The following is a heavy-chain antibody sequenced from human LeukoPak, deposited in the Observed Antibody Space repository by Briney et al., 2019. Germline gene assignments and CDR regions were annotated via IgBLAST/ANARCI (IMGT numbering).Heavy chain of an antibody. CDR3: ARDAYSGYDYGAY. D-gene: IGHD5-12*01. J-gene: IGHJ4*02. CDR2: ISAYNGDT. V-gene: IGHV1-18*01. CDR1: GYTFTTYD. Sequence: GASVTVSCKASGYTFTTYDITWVRQAPGQGLEWMGWISAYNGDTNYAQKLQGRVTMTTDTSTSTAYMELRSLRSDDTAVYYCARDAYSGYDYGAYWGQGTLVTVSS.